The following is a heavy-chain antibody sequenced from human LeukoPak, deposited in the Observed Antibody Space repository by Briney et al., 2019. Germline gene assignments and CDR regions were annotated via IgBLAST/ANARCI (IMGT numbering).Heavy chain of an antibody. CDR2: INPNSGGT. CDR3: ARDLQVGASNYYYYGMDV. Sequence: ASVKVSCKASGYTFTGYYMHWVRQAPGQGLEWMGWINPNSGGTSYAQKFQGRVTMTRDTSISTAYMELSRLRSDDTAVYYCARDLQVGASNYYYYGMDVWGQGTTVTVSS. CDR1: GYTFTGYY. D-gene: IGHD1-26*01. J-gene: IGHJ6*02. V-gene: IGHV1-2*02.